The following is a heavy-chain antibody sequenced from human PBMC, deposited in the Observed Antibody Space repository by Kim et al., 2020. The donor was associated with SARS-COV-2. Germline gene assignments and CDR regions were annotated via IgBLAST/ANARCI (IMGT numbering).Heavy chain of an antibody. V-gene: IGHV4-39*01. Sequence: SETLSLICTVSGGSISSSSYYWGWIRQPPGKGLEWIGSIYYSGSTYYNPSLKSRVTISVDTSKNQFSLKLSSVTAADTAVYYCAHLNWNYGYGMDVWGQGTTVTVSS. CDR1: GGSISSSSYY. D-gene: IGHD1-7*01. CDR3: AHLNWNYGYGMDV. CDR2: IYYSGST. J-gene: IGHJ6*02.